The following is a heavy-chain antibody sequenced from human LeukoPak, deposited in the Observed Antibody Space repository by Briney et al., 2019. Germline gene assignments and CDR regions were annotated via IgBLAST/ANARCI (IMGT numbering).Heavy chain of an antibody. CDR2: IWYDGSDK. CDR3: ARAGDAFDI. CDR1: GFTFSSYG. J-gene: IGHJ3*02. V-gene: IGHV3-33*01. Sequence: GGTLRLSCAASGFTFSSYGMHWVRQAPGKGLEWVAVIWYDGSDKYYTDSVKGRFTISRDNSKNTLYLQMNSLRAEDTAIYYCARAGDAFDIWGQGTMVTVSS.